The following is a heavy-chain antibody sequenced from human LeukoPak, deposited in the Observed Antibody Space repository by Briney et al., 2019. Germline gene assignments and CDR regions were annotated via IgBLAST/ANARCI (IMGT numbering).Heavy chain of an antibody. CDR2: IWHDASNK. CDR1: GFTLSSCA. Sequence: PGTSLRLSCVVSGFTLSSCAMHWVRQAPGKGLEWVAIIWHDASNKYYADSVKGRFTISRDNAKNSLYLQMNSLRAEDTALYYCVKGAAYHLGDAFDIWGQGTMVTVSS. D-gene: IGHD2-15*01. CDR3: VKGAAYHLGDAFDI. J-gene: IGHJ3*02. V-gene: IGHV3-33*03.